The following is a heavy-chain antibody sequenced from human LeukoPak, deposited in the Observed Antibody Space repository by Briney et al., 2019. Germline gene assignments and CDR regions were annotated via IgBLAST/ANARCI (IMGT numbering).Heavy chain of an antibody. Sequence: GESLRISCKGSGYSFISYWISWVRQMPGKGLEWMGRIDPSDSYTNYSPSFQGHVTISADKSISTAYLQWSSLKASDTAMYYCARVLYNGSGSHTPQYYYYGRDVWGQGTTVTVSS. J-gene: IGHJ6*02. CDR2: IDPSDSYT. CDR1: GYSFISYW. CDR3: ARVLYNGSGSHTPQYYYYGRDV. V-gene: IGHV5-10-1*01. D-gene: IGHD3-10*01.